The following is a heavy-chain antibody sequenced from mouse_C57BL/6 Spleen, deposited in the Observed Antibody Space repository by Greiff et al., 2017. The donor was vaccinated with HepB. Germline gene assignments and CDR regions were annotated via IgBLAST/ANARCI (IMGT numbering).Heavy chain of an antibody. CDR2: LYPGDGDT. CDR1: GYAFSSSW. CDR3: ARTLTGRGYFDV. V-gene: IGHV1-82*01. Sequence: LVESGPELVKPGASVKISCKASGYAFSSSWMNWVKQRPGKGLEWIGRLYPGDGDTNYNGKFKGKATLTADKSSSTAYMQLSSLTSEDSAVYFCARTLTGRGYFDVWGTGTTVTVSS. J-gene: IGHJ1*03. D-gene: IGHD4-1*01.